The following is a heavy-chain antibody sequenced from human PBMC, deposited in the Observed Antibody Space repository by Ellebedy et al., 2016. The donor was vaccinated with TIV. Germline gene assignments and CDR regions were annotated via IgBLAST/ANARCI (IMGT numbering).Heavy chain of an antibody. CDR3: AKDPELYYYDSSGYFGAFDI. CDR1: GFTFDDYA. D-gene: IGHD3-22*01. Sequence: GGSLRLSCAASGFTFDDYAMHWVRQAPGKGLKWVSGISWNSGSIGYADSVKGRFTISRDNSKNTLYLQMNSLRAEDTAVYYCAKDPELYYYDSSGYFGAFDIWGQGTMVTVSS. J-gene: IGHJ3*02. V-gene: IGHV3-9*01. CDR2: ISWNSGSI.